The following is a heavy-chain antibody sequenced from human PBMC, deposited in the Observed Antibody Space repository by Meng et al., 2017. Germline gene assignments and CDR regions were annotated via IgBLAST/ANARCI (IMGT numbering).Heavy chain of an antibody. V-gene: IGHV4-4*02. J-gene: IGHJ4*02. CDR1: GGSISSSNW. CDR2: IYHSGST. D-gene: IGHD3-22*01. CDR3: ARAGVGYYDSSGPYSY. Sequence: HVRLQVSGPGLVKPSGTLSLTCAVSGGSISSSNWWSWVRQPPGKGLEWIGEIYHSGSTNYNPSLKSRVTISVDKSKNQFSLKLSSVTAADTAVYYCARAGVGYYDSSGPYSYWGQGTLVTVSS.